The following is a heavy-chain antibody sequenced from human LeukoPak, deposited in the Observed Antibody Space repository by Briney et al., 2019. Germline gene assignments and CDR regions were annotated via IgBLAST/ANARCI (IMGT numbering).Heavy chain of an antibody. CDR2: IYPGDSDT. D-gene: IGHD3-10*01. CDR3: AGARGVRGAQGYFDY. V-gene: IGHV5-51*01. J-gene: IGHJ4*02. CDR1: GYSFNSYW. Sequence: GESLKIPCKGSGYSFNSYWIGWVRQMPGKGLEWMGIIYPGDSDTRYSPSFQGQVTISADKSISTAYLQWSSLKASDTAMYYSAGARGVRGAQGYFDYWGQGTLVTVSS.